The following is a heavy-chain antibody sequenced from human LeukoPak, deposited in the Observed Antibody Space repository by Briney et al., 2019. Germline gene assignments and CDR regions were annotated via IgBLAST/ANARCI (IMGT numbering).Heavy chain of an antibody. CDR3: ARVPVVYYYGSGSSHAFDI. D-gene: IGHD3-10*01. V-gene: IGHV3-21*04. CDR1: GFTFSSYS. Sequence: PGGSLRLSCAASGFTFSSYSMNWVRQAPGKGLEWVSSISSSSSYIYYADSVKGRFTISRDNAKNSLYLQMNSLKTEDTAVYYCARVPVVYYYGSGSSHAFDIWGQGTMVTVSS. CDR2: ISSSSSYI. J-gene: IGHJ3*02.